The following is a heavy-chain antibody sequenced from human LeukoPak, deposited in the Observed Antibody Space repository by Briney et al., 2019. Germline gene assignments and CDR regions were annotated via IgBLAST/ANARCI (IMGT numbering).Heavy chain of an antibody. CDR3: ARGGFCGGVSCYSSFDD. V-gene: IGHV4-34*01. CDR2: IYHSGST. J-gene: IGHJ4*02. CDR1: GGSFSGYY. D-gene: IGHD2-15*01. Sequence: PSETLSLTCAVYGGSFSGYYWSWIRQPPGKGLEWIGFIYHSGSTYYNPSLKSRLSISVDTSKNQFSLKLSSVTAADTAVYYCARGGFCGGVSCYSSFDDWGQGTLVTVSS.